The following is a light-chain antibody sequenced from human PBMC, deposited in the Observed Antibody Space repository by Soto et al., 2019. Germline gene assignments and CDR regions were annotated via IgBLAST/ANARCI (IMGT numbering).Light chain of an antibody. CDR2: DVN. J-gene: IGLJ2*01. Sequence: QSALTQPASVSGSPGQSITISCTGTSSDVGGHNYVSWYQQYPGKAPKLMIYDVNNRPSGVSNRFSGSKSGNTASLTISGLQAEDEADYFCSSYTNTGTLVFGGGTKVTVL. V-gene: IGLV2-14*01. CDR3: SSYTNTGTLV. CDR1: SSDVGGHNY.